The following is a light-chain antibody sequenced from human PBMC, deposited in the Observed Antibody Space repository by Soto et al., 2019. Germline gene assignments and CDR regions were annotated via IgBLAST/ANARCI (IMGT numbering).Light chain of an antibody. J-gene: IGLJ1*01. Sequence: QSVLTQPRSVSGSPGQSVTISCTGTSSDVGGYSYVSWYQQHPGKAPKLMIYDVRKRPSGVPDRFSGSKSDNTASLTISGLQAEDEADYYCCSYAGRYTYVFGTGTKVT. CDR3: CSYAGRYTYV. CDR2: DVR. CDR1: SSDVGGYSY. V-gene: IGLV2-11*01.